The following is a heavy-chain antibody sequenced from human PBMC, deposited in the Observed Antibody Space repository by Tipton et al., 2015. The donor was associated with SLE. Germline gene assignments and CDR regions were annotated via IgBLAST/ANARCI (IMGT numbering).Heavy chain of an antibody. Sequence: TLSLTCTVSGGSISSYYWSWIRQPPGKGLEWIGEINHSGSTNYNPSLKSRVTISVDTSKNQFSLKLSSVTAADTAVYYCARGSRRWGRDAFDIWGQGTMATVSS. CDR1: GGSISSYY. V-gene: IGHV4-34*01. CDR2: INHSGST. CDR3: ARGSRRWGRDAFDI. D-gene: IGHD6-13*01. J-gene: IGHJ3*02.